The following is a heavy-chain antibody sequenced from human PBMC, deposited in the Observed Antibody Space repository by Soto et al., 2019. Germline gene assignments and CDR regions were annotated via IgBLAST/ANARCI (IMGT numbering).Heavy chain of an antibody. CDR3: AKDLQRDGSGGNAFDI. CDR2: ISYDGSDK. V-gene: IGHV3-30*18. J-gene: IGHJ3*02. Sequence: QVPLVESGGGVVQPGMSLRLSCAASGFTFSSYGLHWVRQAPGKGLEWVAVISYDGSDKYYADSVKGRFTTSRDNSKNTMYLQMNSLRAEDMAVYYCAKDLQRDGSGGNAFDIWGQGTMVTVSS. CDR1: GFTFSSYG. D-gene: IGHD3-10*01.